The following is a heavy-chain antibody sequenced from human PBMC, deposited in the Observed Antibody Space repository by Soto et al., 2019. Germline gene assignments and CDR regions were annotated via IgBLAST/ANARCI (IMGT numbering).Heavy chain of an antibody. J-gene: IGHJ4*02. CDR3: ARDEVWGTPRFYFRF. V-gene: IGHV3-33*01. CDR1: GFTFSSYG. CDR2: IWQDGTTE. D-gene: IGHD3-16*01. Sequence: QVQLRESGGGVGQPGGSLRISCEASGFTFSSYGMHWVRQAPGKGLEWVAVIWQDGTTEEYAESVKGRFKISRDDSKKMVFLELNNLQAEDTAVYYCARDEVWGTPRFYFRFWGQGIRVIVSS.